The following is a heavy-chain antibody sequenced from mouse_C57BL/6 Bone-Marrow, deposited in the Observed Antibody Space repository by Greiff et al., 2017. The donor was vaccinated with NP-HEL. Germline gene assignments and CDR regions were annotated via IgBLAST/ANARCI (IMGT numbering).Heavy chain of an antibody. J-gene: IGHJ4*01. CDR3: ARRVLKDYAMDY. Sequence: VQLQQPGAELVRPGSSVKLSCKASGYTFTSYWMDWVKQRPGQGLEWIGNIYPSDSETHYNQKFKDKATLTVDKSSSTAYMQLSSLTSEDSAVYYSARRVLKDYAMDYWGQGTSVTVSS. V-gene: IGHV1-61*01. CDR1: GYTFTSYW. D-gene: IGHD1-3*01. CDR2: IYPSDSET.